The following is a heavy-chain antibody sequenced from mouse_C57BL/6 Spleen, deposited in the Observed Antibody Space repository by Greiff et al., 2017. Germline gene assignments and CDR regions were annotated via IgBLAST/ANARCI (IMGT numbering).Heavy chain of an antibody. CDR3: ARGPDSSGYAWFAY. CDR1: GFTFSDYY. V-gene: IGHV5-16*01. CDR2: INYDGSST. Sequence: EVQLVESEGGLVQPGSSMKLSCTASGFTFSDYYMAWVRQVPEKGLEWVANINYDGSSTYYLDSLKSRFIISRDNAKNILYLQMSSLKSEDTATYYCARGPDSSGYAWFAYWGQGTLVTVSA. D-gene: IGHD3-2*02. J-gene: IGHJ3*01.